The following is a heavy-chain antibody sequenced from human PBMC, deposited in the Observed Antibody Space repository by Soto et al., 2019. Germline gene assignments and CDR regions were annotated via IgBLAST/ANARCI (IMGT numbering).Heavy chain of an antibody. CDR1: GGSISSYY. CDR3: ARQTTFGTFDI. D-gene: IGHD3-16*01. J-gene: IGHJ3*02. Sequence: SETLSLTCTVSGGSISSYYWSWIRQPPGKGLEWIGSIYYSGSAYYNPSLKSRVTIFVDTSKDQFSLKLSSVTAADTAVYYCARQTTFGTFDIWGQGTMVTVSS. V-gene: IGHV4-59*05. CDR2: IYYSGSA.